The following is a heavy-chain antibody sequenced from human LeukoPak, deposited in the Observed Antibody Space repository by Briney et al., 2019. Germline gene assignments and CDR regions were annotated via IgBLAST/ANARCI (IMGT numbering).Heavy chain of an antibody. V-gene: IGHV4/OR15-8*01. J-gene: IGHJ5*02. Sequence: SETLSLTCVVSGDSISSSNWWRGVRQPPGEGLEWIGEIFHSGSTNYNPSVKSRVTISVDKSKNQFSLKLSSVTAADTAVYYCARAGGWFDPWGQGTLVTVSS. D-gene: IGHD3-10*01. CDR1: GDSISSSNW. CDR3: ARAGGWFDP. CDR2: IFHSGST.